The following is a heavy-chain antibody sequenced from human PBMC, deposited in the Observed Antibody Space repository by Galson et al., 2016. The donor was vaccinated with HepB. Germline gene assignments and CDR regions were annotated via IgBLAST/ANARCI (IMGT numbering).Heavy chain of an antibody. CDR1: GYRFTDYW. Sequence: QSGAEVKKPGESLRISCRGSGYRFTDYWITWVRQMPGKGLEWMGIIYPGDSDIRYSPSFQGQVTISADTSISTAYLQWSSLKASDTAMYYCVRHGGYGTGWYLLYPLDFWGQGTRGTVSS. V-gene: IGHV5-51*01. J-gene: IGHJ4*02. CDR3: VRHGGYGTGWYLLYPLDF. D-gene: IGHD6-19*01. CDR2: IYPGDSDI.